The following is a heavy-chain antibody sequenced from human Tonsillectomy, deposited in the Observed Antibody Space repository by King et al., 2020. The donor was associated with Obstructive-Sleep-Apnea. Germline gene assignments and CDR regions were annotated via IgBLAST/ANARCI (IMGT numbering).Heavy chain of an antibody. J-gene: IGHJ3*02. Sequence: EVQLVESGGGLVQPEGSLKLSCAVSGFTFSSYWMHWVRQAPGKGLVWVSRINSDGSSTTYADSVKGRFTISRDNAKNTLYLQMNSLRAEDTAVYYCAKEEQRRADYGSGSYRAFDIWGQGTMVTVSS. CDR3: AKEEQRRADYGSGSYRAFDI. V-gene: IGHV3-74*01. D-gene: IGHD3-10*01. CDR1: GFTFSSYW. CDR2: INSDGSST.